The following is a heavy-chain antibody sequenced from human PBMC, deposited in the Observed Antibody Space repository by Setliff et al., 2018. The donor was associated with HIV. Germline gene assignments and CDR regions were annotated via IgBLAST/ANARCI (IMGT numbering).Heavy chain of an antibody. V-gene: IGHV1-46*01. J-gene: IGHJ4*02. CDR2: INPTGGST. CDR3: AGSILTGYYTFGADY. Sequence: EASVKVSCKPSGYSFTNHYMHWVRQAPGQGLEWMGVINPTGGSTRNTQKFQGRVAMTRDTSTSTVYMELSSLRSEDTALYYCAGSILTGYYTFGADYWGQGTLVTVSS. CDR1: GYSFTNHY. D-gene: IGHD3-9*01.